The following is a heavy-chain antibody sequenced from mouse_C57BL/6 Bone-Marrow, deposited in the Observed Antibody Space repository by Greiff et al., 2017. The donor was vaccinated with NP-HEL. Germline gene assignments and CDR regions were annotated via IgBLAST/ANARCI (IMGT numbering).Heavy chain of an antibody. CDR2: INYDGSST. J-gene: IGHJ1*03. CDR1: GFTFSDYY. CDR3: ARRGYGHTMYFDV. V-gene: IGHV5-16*01. D-gene: IGHD1-1*02. Sequence: EVKLMESEGGLVQPGSSMKLSCTASGFTFSDYYMAWVRQVPEKGLEWVANINYDGSSTYYLDSLKSRFIISRDNAKNILYLQMSSLKSEDTATDYFARRGYGHTMYFDVWGTGTTVTVSS.